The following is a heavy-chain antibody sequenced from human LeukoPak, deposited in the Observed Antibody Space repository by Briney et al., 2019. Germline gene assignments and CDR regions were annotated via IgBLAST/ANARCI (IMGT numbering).Heavy chain of an antibody. D-gene: IGHD1-7*01. CDR1: GFTFSSYA. J-gene: IGHJ4*02. CDR2: ISGSGGST. V-gene: IGHV3-23*01. CDR3: AKDTGITGTKPIFYY. Sequence: GGSLRLSCAASGFTFSSYAMSWVRQAPGKGLEWVSAISGSGGSTYYADSVKGRFTISRDNSKNTLYLQMNSLRAEDTAVYYCAKDTGITGTKPIFYYWGQGTLVTVSS.